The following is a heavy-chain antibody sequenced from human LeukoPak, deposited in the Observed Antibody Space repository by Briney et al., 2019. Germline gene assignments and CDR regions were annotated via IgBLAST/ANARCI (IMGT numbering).Heavy chain of an antibody. V-gene: IGHV3-21*01. CDR3: ARDSPVPYYYGSGSYYRGGSYYYYYYMDV. D-gene: IGHD3-10*01. J-gene: IGHJ6*03. CDR2: ISSSSSYI. Sequence: GGSLRLSCAASGFTFSSYSMNWVRQAPGKGLEWVSSISSSSSYIYYADSVKGRFTISRDNAKNSLYPQMNSLRAEDTAVYYCARDSPVPYYYGSGSYYRGGSYYYYYYMDVWGKGTTVTISS. CDR1: GFTFSSYS.